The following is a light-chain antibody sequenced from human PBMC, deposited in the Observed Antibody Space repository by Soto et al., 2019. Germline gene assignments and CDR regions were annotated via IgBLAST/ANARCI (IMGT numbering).Light chain of an antibody. CDR2: SNN. CDR3: ASWDDRLNGVV. V-gene: IGLV1-44*01. CDR1: SSNLATKT. Sequence: QSVLTQPPSASGTPGQRVTISCSGTSSNLATKTVHWYQRIPGAAPKLLIYSNNERPSGVPDRFSGSKSGTSASLAISGLQSEDEADYYCASWDDRLNGVVFGGGTKLTVL. J-gene: IGLJ2*01.